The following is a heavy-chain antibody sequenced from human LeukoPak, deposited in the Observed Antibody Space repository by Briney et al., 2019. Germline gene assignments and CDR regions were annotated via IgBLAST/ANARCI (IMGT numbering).Heavy chain of an antibody. CDR3: IPVAGTGFDY. D-gene: IGHD6-19*01. V-gene: IGHV3-23*01. Sequence: GGSLRLSCAASGFAFSRYAMTWVRQAPGKGLEWVSAISGSGGSTYYADSVKGRFTISRDNSKNTLFLQMNSPRAEDTAVYYGIPVAGTGFDYWGQGTLVTVSS. CDR2: ISGSGGST. J-gene: IGHJ4*02. CDR1: GFAFSRYA.